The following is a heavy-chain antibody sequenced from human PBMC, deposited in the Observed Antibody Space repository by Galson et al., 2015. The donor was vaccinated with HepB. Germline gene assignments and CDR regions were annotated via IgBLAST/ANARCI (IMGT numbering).Heavy chain of an antibody. CDR2: IYHSGST. D-gene: IGHD5-12*01. V-gene: IGHV4-30-2*01. Sequence: TLSLTCTVSGGSITSAGYSWSWIRQPPGKGLEWIGYIYHSGSTYYNPSLESRVTMSVDKSKNQFSLRLTFVTAADTAVYYCARRVATEYYFDYWGQGTLVTVSS. CDR3: ARRVATEYYFDY. CDR1: GGSITSAGYS. J-gene: IGHJ4*02.